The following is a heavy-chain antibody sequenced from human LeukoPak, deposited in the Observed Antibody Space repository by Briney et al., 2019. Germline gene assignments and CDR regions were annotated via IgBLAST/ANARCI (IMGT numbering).Heavy chain of an antibody. V-gene: IGHV1-46*01. CDR3: ARASGSSAVPFDY. Sequence: GASVKVSCKASGYTFTSNYMHWVRQAPGQGLEWMGVIAPSSGTTSYAQKFQGRVTMTRDMSTSTLYMEPSSLTSEDTAVYYCARASGSSAVPFDYWGQGTLVTVSS. J-gene: IGHJ4*02. CDR2: IAPSSGTT. D-gene: IGHD3-10*01. CDR1: GYTFTSNY.